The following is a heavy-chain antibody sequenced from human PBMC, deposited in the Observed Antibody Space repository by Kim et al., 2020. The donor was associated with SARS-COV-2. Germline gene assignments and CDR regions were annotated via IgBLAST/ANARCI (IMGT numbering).Heavy chain of an antibody. D-gene: IGHD4-4*01. Sequence: SETLSLTCTVSGGSISSYYWSWIRQPPGKGLEWIGYIYYSGSTNYNPSLKSRVTISVDTSKNQFSLKLSSVTAADTAVYYCARVLSTVTTFDYYYYYGMDVWGQGTTVTVSS. CDR1: GGSISSYY. V-gene: IGHV4-59*13. CDR3: ARVLSTVTTFDYYYYYGMDV. J-gene: IGHJ6*02. CDR2: IYYSGST.